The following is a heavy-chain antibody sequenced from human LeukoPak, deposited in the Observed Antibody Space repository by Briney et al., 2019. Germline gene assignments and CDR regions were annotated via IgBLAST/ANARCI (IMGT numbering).Heavy chain of an antibody. CDR1: GFSIGDYA. V-gene: IGHV3-9*01. CDR3: AKGFQYSSSTGPEQ. J-gene: IGHJ4*02. Sequence: GGSLRLSCAASGFSIGDYAMHWVRQAPGKGLECVSSISYDSGSKTYVDSVRGRFTISRDNAKNFVSLQMESLRPEDTALYYCAKGFQYSSSTGPEQWGQGTLVTVSS. D-gene: IGHD6-13*01. CDR2: ISYDSGSK.